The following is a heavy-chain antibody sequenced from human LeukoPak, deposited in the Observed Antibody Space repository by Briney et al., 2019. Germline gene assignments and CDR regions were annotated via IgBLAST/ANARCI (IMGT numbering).Heavy chain of an antibody. CDR2: ISSSSSTI. J-gene: IGHJ3*02. CDR1: GFTFNTHG. Sequence: PGGSLRLSCAASGFTFNTHGMNWVRQAPGKGLEWVSYISSSSSTIYYADSVKGRFTISRDNARNSLYLQVNSLRAEDTAVYYCATISNPHAFDIWGQGTMVTVSS. V-gene: IGHV3-48*04. CDR3: ATISNPHAFDI.